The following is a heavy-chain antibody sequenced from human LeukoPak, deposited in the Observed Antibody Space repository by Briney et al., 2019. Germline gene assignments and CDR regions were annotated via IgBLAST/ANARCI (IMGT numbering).Heavy chain of an antibody. J-gene: IGHJ4*02. CDR2: IITSAGST. V-gene: IGHV1-46*01. Sequence: GASVKVSCKASGYTFTSYYMHWVRQAPGQGLEWMGLIITSAGSTTYAQSFQGRVTLTRDTSTSTVYMEMSSLRSEDTAVYYCARVEGLTATVTDWGQGTLVTVSS. CDR1: GYTFTSYY. CDR3: ARVEGLTATVTD. D-gene: IGHD5-18*01.